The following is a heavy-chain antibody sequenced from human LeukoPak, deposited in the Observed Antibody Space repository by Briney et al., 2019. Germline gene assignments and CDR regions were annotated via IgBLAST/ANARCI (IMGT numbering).Heavy chain of an antibody. J-gene: IGHJ3*02. CDR3: ARGPYDYVWGNYRYTGDAFDI. V-gene: IGHV1-2*06. CDR2: INPDRGGT. Sequence: ASVKVSSTASAYTFTAYYMHWVRQAPGQGLEWMGRINPDRGGTNYAQKFQGRVTMTRDKSISTAYMELTSLRSDDTAVYYCARGPYDYVWGNYRYTGDAFDIWGHGTVVTVSS. D-gene: IGHD3-16*02. CDR1: AYTFTAYY.